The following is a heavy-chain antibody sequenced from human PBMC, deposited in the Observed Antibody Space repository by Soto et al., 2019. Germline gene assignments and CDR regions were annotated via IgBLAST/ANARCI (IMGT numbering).Heavy chain of an antibody. J-gene: IGHJ6*03. D-gene: IGHD1-26*01. CDR3: ARDPGAWADPYYSYYYMDV. Sequence: QVQLQQSGPGLVKPSQTLSLTCAISGDSVSSNSAAWNWIRQSPSRGLEWLGRTYYRSKWYNDYAVSVKSRITINPDTSKNQFSLQLNSVTPEDTAVYYCARDPGAWADPYYSYYYMDVWGKGTTVTVSS. V-gene: IGHV6-1*01. CDR2: TYYRSKWYN. CDR1: GDSVSSNSAA.